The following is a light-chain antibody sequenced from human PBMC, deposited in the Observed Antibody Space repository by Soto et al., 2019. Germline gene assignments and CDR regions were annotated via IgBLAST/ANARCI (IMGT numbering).Light chain of an antibody. V-gene: IGLV1-47*01. Sequence: QSVLTQPPSASGTPEQRVTISCSGSSSNIGSNYVYWYQQLPGTAPKLLIYRNNQRPSGVPDRFSGSKSGTSASLAISGLRSEDEADYYCAAWDDSLSGDYVFGTGTKLTVL. J-gene: IGLJ1*01. CDR3: AAWDDSLSGDYV. CDR1: SSNIGSNY. CDR2: RNN.